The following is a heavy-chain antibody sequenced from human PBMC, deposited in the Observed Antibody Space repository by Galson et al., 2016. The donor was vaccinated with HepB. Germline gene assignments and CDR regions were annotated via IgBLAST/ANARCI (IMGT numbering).Heavy chain of an antibody. D-gene: IGHD2-15*01. J-gene: IGHJ4*02. CDR1: GYSFSSYG. CDR2: ISAYNGNT. V-gene: IGHV1-18*04. Sequence: SVKVSCKASGYSFSSYGIGWVRQTPGQGLEWMGWISAYNGNTNYAQKFQGRVTMTTDTSTSTAYMELRSLRSDDTAVYYCATKGLYCSNGSCYFYWGQGTLVTVAS. CDR3: ATKGLYCSNGSCYFY.